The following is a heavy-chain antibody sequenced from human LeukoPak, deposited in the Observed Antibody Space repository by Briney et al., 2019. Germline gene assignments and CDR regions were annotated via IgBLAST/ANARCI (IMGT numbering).Heavy chain of an antibody. CDR3: ARGSGWYGFDY. CDR2: ISSGGSTI. D-gene: IGHD6-19*01. J-gene: IGHJ4*02. CDR1: GFTFSSYE. V-gene: IGHV3-48*03. Sequence: QPGGSLRLSCAASGFTFSSYEMNWVRQAPGKGLEWVSYISSGGSTIYYADSVEGRFTISRDKAKNSLSLQMNSLRVEDTALYYCARGSGWYGFDYGGQGTLVTVSS.